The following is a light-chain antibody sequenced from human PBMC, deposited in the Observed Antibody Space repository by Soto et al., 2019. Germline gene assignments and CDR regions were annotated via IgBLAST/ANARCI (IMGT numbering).Light chain of an antibody. CDR1: SSDVGGYNY. V-gene: IGLV2-14*01. CDR3: SSYISRSRV. CDR2: EVS. J-gene: IGLJ1*01. Sequence: QSALTQPASVSGSPGQSITISCTGTSSDVGGYNYVSWYQQHPGKAPNPTIYEVSNRPSGASNRFSGSTSGNTASLTISGLQAEDEADYYCSSYISRSRVFGTGTKVTVL.